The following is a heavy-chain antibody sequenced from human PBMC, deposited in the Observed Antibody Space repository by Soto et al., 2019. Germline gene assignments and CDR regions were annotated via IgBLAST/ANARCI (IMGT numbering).Heavy chain of an antibody. J-gene: IGHJ5*02. V-gene: IGHV1-3*01. D-gene: IGHD2-15*01. CDR1: GYTFTSYA. CDR3: ARVALYCSGGSCYPANGFDWFDP. Sequence: ASVKVSCKASGYTFTSYAMHWVRQAPGQRLEWMGWINAGNGNTKYSQKFQGRVTTTRDTSASTAYMELSSLRSEDTAVYYCARVALYCSGGSCYPANGFDWFDPWGQGTLVTVSS. CDR2: INAGNGNT.